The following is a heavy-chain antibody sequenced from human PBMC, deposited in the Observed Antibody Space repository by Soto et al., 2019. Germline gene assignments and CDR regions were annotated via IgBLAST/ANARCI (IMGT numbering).Heavy chain of an antibody. V-gene: IGHV1-69*06. D-gene: IGHD3-22*01. Sequence: SVKVSCKASGGTFSSYAISWLRQAPGQGLEWMGGIIPIFGTANYAQKFQGRVTITADKSTSTAYMELSSLRSEDTAVYYCARDGLGYDSSGEGPLWGEGTLVTVSS. CDR1: GGTFSSYA. CDR3: ARDGLGYDSSGEGPL. J-gene: IGHJ4*02. CDR2: IIPIFGTA.